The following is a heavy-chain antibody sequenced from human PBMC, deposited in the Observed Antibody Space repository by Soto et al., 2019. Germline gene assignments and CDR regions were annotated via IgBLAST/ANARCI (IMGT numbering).Heavy chain of an antibody. CDR3: ASLHGARFDP. J-gene: IGHJ5*02. V-gene: IGHV4-4*08. Sequence: NPSETLSLTCTVSSGSISTNYWSWIRQPPGKGLEWIGYISSSGYTNYNASLKSRITISIDTSKNQFSLKLTSVTAADTAVYYCASLHGARFDPWGQGTLVTVSS. CDR2: ISSSGYT. CDR1: SGSISTNY. D-gene: IGHD4-17*01.